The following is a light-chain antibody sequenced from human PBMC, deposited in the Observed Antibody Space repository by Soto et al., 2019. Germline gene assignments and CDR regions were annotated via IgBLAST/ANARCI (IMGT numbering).Light chain of an antibody. CDR1: SSDVGGYNY. CDR2: DVT. J-gene: IGLJ1*01. V-gene: IGLV2-14*03. CDR3: SSYTTSNTRQMV. Sequence: QSALTQPASVSGSPGQSITISCTGTSSDVGGYNYVSWYQHHPGKAPKLIIYDVTNRPSGVSNPFSGSKSGNTASLTISGLQPEDEADYYCSSYTTSNTRQMVFGTG.